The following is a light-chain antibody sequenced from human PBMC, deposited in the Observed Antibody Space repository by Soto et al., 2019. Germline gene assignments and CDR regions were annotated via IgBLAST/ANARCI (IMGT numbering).Light chain of an antibody. Sequence: QSVLTQPPSASGTPGQRVTISCSGASSNIGTYTVNWYQQLPGMAPKLLIHSNSHRPSGVPDRFSGSKSGTSASLAISGLQSEDEANYHCGTWDYSLNAMVFGGGTKLTVL. CDR1: SSNIGTYT. V-gene: IGLV1-44*01. CDR2: SNS. CDR3: GTWDYSLNAMV. J-gene: IGLJ3*02.